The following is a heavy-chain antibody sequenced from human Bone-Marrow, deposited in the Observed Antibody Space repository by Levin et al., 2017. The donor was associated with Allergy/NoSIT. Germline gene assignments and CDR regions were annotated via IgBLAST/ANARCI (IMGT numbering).Heavy chain of an antibody. D-gene: IGHD3-10*01. CDR1: GASIRSGAYY. V-gene: IGHV4-31*03. CDR3: ARVLAGFDGSAMAYDY. Sequence: SETLSLTCTVSGASIRSGAYYWSWVRQPPGQGLEWIGYIYYNGSTYFNPSLKSRVSKSVDTSKNQFSLKLSSVTAADTAHYYCARVLAGFDGSAMAYDYWGRGSLVTVSS. J-gene: IGHJ4*02. CDR2: IYYNGST.